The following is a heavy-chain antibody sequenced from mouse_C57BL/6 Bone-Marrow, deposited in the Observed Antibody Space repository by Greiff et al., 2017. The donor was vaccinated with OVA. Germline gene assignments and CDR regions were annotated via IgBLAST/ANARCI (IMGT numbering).Heavy chain of an antibody. D-gene: IGHD6-5*01. CDR2: INSDGGST. CDR3: ARRPYHLWYFDV. CDR1: EYEFPSHD. J-gene: IGHJ1*03. Sequence: EVNVVESGGGLVQPGESLKLSCESNEYEFPSHDMSWVRKTPEKRLELVAAINSDGGSTYYPDTMERRFIISRDNTKKTLYLQLSSLRSEDAALYYCARRPYHLWYFDVWGTGTTVTVSS. V-gene: IGHV5-2*01.